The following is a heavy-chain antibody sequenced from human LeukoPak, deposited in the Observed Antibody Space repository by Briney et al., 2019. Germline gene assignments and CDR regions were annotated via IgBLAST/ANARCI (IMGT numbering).Heavy chain of an antibody. Sequence: SETLSLTCTVSGGSISGSSYYWGWLRQPPGTGLEWIGSIYYSGSTYYNPSLKSRFTISVDTSKNQFSLKLSSVTAADTAVYYCVKDPGTYYIDSSYYTGWGQGTLVTASS. V-gene: IGHV4-39*02. CDR3: VKDPGTYYIDSSYYTG. CDR2: IYYSGST. J-gene: IGHJ4*02. CDR1: GGSISGSSYY. D-gene: IGHD3-10*01.